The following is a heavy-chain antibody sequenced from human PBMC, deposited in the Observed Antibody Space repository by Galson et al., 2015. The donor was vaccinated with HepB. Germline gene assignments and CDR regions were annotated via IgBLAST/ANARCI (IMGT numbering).Heavy chain of an antibody. Sequence: SLRLSCAASGFPFGNCGMHWVRQAPGKGLEWVTVISFDGAKKFYADSVKGRFNISRDNSRSTVYLQMDSLRPEDTAVYYCAKTPAAASGWKSFFDHWGQGVLVTVSS. CDR1: GFPFGNCG. CDR2: ISFDGAKK. V-gene: IGHV3-30*18. J-gene: IGHJ4*02. CDR3: AKTPAAASGWKSFFDH. D-gene: IGHD6-25*01.